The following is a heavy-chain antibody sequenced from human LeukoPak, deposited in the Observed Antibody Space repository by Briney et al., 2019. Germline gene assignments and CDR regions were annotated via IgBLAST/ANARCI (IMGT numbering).Heavy chain of an antibody. V-gene: IGHV3-48*02. Sequence: GGSLRLSCAASGFTFNAYNMNWVRQAPGKGLEWISYITGSSSTIYYADSVKGRFTISRDNAKNSLFLQMNSLRDEDTAVYYCAKNGAYTSGWYGDWGQGTLVTVSS. CDR1: GFTFNAYN. J-gene: IGHJ4*02. CDR3: AKNGAYTSGWYGD. CDR2: ITGSSSTI. D-gene: IGHD6-19*01.